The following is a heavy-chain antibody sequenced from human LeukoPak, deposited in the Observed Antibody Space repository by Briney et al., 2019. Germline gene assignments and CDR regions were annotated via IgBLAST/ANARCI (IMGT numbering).Heavy chain of an antibody. V-gene: IGHV3-53*01. Sequence: GGSLRLSCTVSGFTVSSDSLSWVRQAPGQGLEWVSFIYSGGKTHSSDSVKGRFTISRDNSKNTLYLQMSSLRAEDTAIYYCARRAGEYSHTYDYWCQGNVAIVSS. J-gene: IGHJ4*02. D-gene: IGHD2-15*01. CDR1: GFTVSSDS. CDR3: ARRAGEYSHTYDY. CDR2: IYSGGKT.